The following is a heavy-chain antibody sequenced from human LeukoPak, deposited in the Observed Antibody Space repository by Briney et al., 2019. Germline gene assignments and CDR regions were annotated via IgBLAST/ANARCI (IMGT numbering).Heavy chain of an antibody. CDR1: GGSISSYY. CDR3: AREVVAAAGTDAFDI. Sequence: SETLSLTCTVSGGSISSYYWSWIRQPPGKGLEWIGYIYYSGSTNYNPSLRSRVTISVDTSKNQFSLKLSSVTAADTAVYYCAREVVAAAGTDAFDIWGQGTMVTVSS. CDR2: IYYSGST. D-gene: IGHD6-13*01. V-gene: IGHV4-59*01. J-gene: IGHJ3*02.